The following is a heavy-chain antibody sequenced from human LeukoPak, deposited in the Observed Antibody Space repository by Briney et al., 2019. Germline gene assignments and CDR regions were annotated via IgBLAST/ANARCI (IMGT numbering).Heavy chain of an antibody. CDR1: GFIVSSNH. Sequence: GGSLRLSCAASGFIVSSNHMSWVRQAPGKGLEWVSVIYSGVGTYYADSGKGRFTISRDNSKKTLYLQLNSLRAEETAMYYCARDLRAGLLRLEDYWVQGTLVTVSS. V-gene: IGHV3-53*01. D-gene: IGHD4-17*01. J-gene: IGHJ4*02. CDR3: ARDLRAGLLRLEDY. CDR2: IYSGVGT.